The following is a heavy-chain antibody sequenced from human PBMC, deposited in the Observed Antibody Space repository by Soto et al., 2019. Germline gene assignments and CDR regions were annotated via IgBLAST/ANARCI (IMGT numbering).Heavy chain of an antibody. Sequence: GPEVKKPGASVKVSCKASGYTFTRHGFSWVRQAPGQGLEWMGWISTYNVNTHYAQKFQGRVTLTADTSAKTVYMELTSLRPDDTAIYYCARERRIGWLGIENWGQGTLVTVSS. V-gene: IGHV1-18*01. J-gene: IGHJ4*02. CDR2: ISTYNVNT. CDR1: GYTFTRHG. CDR3: ARERRIGWLGIEN. D-gene: IGHD6-19*01.